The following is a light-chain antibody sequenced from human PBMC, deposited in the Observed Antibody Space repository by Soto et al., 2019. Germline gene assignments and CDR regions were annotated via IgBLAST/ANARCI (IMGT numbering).Light chain of an antibody. CDR2: GAS. Sequence: EIVMTQSPATLSVSPGERATLSCRASQSVSSNLAWYQQKPGQAPRLLIYGASTRATGNPARFSGSGSGTEFTLTISRLQSEDFAVYYCQQYNNWPPYTFGQGTKLEIK. CDR3: QQYNNWPPYT. V-gene: IGKV3-15*01. J-gene: IGKJ2*01. CDR1: QSVSSN.